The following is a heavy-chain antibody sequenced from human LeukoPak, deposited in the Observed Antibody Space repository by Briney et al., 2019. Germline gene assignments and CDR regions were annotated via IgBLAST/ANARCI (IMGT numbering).Heavy chain of an antibody. CDR1: GGSISSYY. CDR3: ASGEAVASQHYYYYGMDV. Sequence: SETLSLTCTVSGGSISSYYWSWIRQPPGKGLEWIGYIYYSGSTNYNPSLKSRVTISVDTSKNQFSLKLSSVTAADTAVYYCASGEAVASQHYYYYGMDVWGQGTTVTVSS. CDR2: IYYSGST. D-gene: IGHD6-19*01. J-gene: IGHJ6*02. V-gene: IGHV4-59*01.